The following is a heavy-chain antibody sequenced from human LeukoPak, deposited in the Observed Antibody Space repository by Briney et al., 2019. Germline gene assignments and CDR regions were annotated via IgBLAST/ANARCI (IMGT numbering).Heavy chain of an antibody. V-gene: IGHV4-30-4*08. CDR1: GGSISSGDYY. Sequence: SETLSLTCTVSGGSISSGDYYWSWIRQPPGKGLEWIGYIYYSGSTHYNPSLKSRVTISVDTSKNQFSLKLSSGTAADTAVYYCSSRGRYWFDPWGQGTLVTVSS. CDR3: SSRGRYWFDP. J-gene: IGHJ5*02. CDR2: IYYSGST.